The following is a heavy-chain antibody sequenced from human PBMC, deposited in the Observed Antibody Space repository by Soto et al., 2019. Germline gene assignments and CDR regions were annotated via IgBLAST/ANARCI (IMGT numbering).Heavy chain of an antibody. V-gene: IGHV3-23*01. CDR3: AAASPLVAPGGMSLHYYYGMDV. J-gene: IGHJ6*02. Sequence: EVQVLESGGGLVQPGGSLRLACAASGTSSSYAMSWVRQGPGKGLEWVSSISGYGGNTKYADSVKGRFTVSRDDSKSTVFLQMNSLRVDDTAVYYCAAASPLVAPGGMSLHYYYGMDVWGQGTTVTVSS. CDR1: GTSSSYA. CDR2: ISGYGGNT. D-gene: IGHD6-13*01.